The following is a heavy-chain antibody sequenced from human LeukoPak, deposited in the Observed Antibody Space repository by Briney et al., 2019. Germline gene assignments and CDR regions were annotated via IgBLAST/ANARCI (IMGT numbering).Heavy chain of an antibody. V-gene: IGHV3-30*18. CDR3: AKDREGELLGY. D-gene: IGHD1-26*01. Sequence: GGSLRLSCAPSGFTFSSYGMHWVRQAPGKGLEWVAVISYDGSNKYYADSVKGRFTISRDNSKNTLYLQMNSLRAEDTAVYYCAKDREGELLGYWGQGTLVTVSS. CDR1: GFTFSSYG. CDR2: ISYDGSNK. J-gene: IGHJ4*02.